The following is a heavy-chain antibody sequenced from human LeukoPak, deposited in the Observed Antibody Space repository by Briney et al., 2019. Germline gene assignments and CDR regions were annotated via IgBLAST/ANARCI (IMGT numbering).Heavy chain of an antibody. CDR1: GDSISSYY. CDR3: ARDGYIYGPAY. Sequence: SETLSHTCTVSGDSISSYYWSWIRQPPGKGLEWIGYIYYSGSLNYNPSLKSRITISVDTSKNQFSLKLSSVTAADTAVYYCARDGYIYGPAYWGQSTRLTVSS. D-gene: IGHD5-18*01. J-gene: IGHJ1*01. V-gene: IGHV4-59*01. CDR2: IYYSGSL.